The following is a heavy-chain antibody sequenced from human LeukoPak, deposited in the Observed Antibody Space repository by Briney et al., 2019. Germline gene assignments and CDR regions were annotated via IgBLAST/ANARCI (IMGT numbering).Heavy chain of an antibody. V-gene: IGHV1-18*01. CDR1: GYTFTSYG. Sequence: VASVKVSCKASGYTFTSYGISWVRQAPGQGLEWMGWISAYNGNTNYAQKLQGRVTMTTDTSTSTAYMELRSLRSDDTAVYYCARETYYDILTGYPTLDYWGQGTLVTVSS. D-gene: IGHD3-9*01. CDR2: ISAYNGNT. CDR3: ARETYYDILTGYPTLDY. J-gene: IGHJ4*02.